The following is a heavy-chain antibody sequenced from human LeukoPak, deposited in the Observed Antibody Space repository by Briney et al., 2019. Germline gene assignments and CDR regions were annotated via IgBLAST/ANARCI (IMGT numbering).Heavy chain of an antibody. CDR1: GGSISSDY. Sequence: SETLSLTCIVSGGSISSDYWSWIRQPPGKGLEWIGHIYNSGTTKYNPSLKSRVTISADTSKNQFSLKLSSVTAADTTVYYCARRVSGWFYFDFWGQGTLVTVSS. CDR2: IYNSGTT. D-gene: IGHD6-19*01. V-gene: IGHV4-59*08. J-gene: IGHJ4*02. CDR3: ARRVSGWFYFDF.